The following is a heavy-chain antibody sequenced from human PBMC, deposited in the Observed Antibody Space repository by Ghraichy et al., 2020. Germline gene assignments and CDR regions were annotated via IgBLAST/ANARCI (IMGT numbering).Heavy chain of an antibody. D-gene: IGHD3-3*02. Sequence: GESLNISCAASGFTFSDYSMNWVRQPPGKGLEWISYISRSDTEHYADSVKGRFTISRDNGKNSVYLQMNSLRDEDTALYYCARDHLWAIDSWGQGTLVTVSS. CDR2: ISRSDTE. CDR3: ARDHLWAIDS. V-gene: IGHV3-48*02. J-gene: IGHJ4*02. CDR1: GFTFSDYS.